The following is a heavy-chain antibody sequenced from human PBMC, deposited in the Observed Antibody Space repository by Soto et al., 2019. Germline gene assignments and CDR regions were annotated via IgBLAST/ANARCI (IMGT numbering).Heavy chain of an antibody. J-gene: IGHJ4*02. CDR3: ARTVEEDYDILTGRTPLDY. V-gene: IGHV3-7*01. CDR1: GFTFSSYW. Sequence: GGSLRLSCAASGFTFSSYWMSWVRQAPGKGLEWVANIKQDGSEKYYVDSVKGRFTISRDNSKNTLYLQMNSLRAEDTAVYYCARTVEEDYDILTGRTPLDYWGQGTLVLVSS. D-gene: IGHD3-9*01. CDR2: IKQDGSEK.